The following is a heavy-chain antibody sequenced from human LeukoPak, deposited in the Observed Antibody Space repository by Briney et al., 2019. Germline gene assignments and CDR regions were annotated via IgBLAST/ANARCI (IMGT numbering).Heavy chain of an antibody. CDR1: SGSISSYY. V-gene: IGHV4-59*01. CDR3: ARGQKYRNGYTVTELGSGYFDY. D-gene: IGHD5-18*01. CDR2: IYYSGRT. J-gene: IGHJ4*02. Sequence: PSETLSLTCSVSSGSISSYYWSWLPQPPGKGLECLGYIYYSGRTSYNPSLKSRVTISVDTSKNHFSLTLSSVTAADTAVYYCARGQKYRNGYTVTELGSGYFDYWGQGTLVTVSS.